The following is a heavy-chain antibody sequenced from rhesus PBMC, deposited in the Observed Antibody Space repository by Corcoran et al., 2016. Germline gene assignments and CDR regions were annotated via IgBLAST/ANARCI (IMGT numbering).Heavy chain of an antibody. Sequence: QVQLQESGPGLVKPSETLSLTCAVSGYSISSGYGWSWIRQPPGKGREWIGYIGGRSGSTNYNPSLKSRVTISKDTSKNQFSLKLSSVTAADTAVYYCARDRGNSWNYLGAFDFWGQGLRVTVSS. CDR1: GYSISSGYG. J-gene: IGHJ3*01. CDR3: ARDRGNSWNYLGAFDF. D-gene: IGHD1-1*01. V-gene: IGHV4-127*01. CDR2: IGGRSGST.